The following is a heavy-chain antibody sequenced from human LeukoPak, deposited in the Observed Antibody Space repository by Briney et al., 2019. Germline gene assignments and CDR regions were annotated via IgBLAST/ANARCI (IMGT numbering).Heavy chain of an antibody. CDR1: GFTFSSYA. D-gene: IGHD1-1*01. J-gene: IGHJ6*03. CDR2: ISGSGGST. V-gene: IGHV3-23*01. Sequence: GGSLRLSCAASGFTFSSYAMSWVRQAPGKGLEWVSAISGSGGSTYYADSVKGRFTISRDNSKNTLYLQMNSLRAEDTAVYYCAKPSGTGTMAYYYYYMDVWGEGTTVTVSS. CDR3: AKPSGTGTMAYYYYYMDV.